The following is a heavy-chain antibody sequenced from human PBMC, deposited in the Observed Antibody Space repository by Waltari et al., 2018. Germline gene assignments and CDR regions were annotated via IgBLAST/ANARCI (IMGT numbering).Heavy chain of an antibody. CDR2: LSGSGGST. Sequence: EVQLLESGGGLVQPGGSLRLSCAASGFTFSSYAMSWVRQAPGKGLEWVSALSGSGGSTYYADSVKGRFTISRDNSKNTLYLQMNSLRAEDTAVYYCAKDLRLLLRETDYWGQGTLVTVSS. CDR1: GFTFSSYA. V-gene: IGHV3-23*01. D-gene: IGHD2-15*01. J-gene: IGHJ4*02. CDR3: AKDLRLLLRETDY.